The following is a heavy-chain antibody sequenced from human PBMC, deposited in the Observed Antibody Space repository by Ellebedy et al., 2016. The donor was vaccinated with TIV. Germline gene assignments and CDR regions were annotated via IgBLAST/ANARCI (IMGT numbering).Heavy chain of an antibody. V-gene: IGHV3-21*01. CDR1: GFTFSSYS. CDR2: ISSSSSYI. CDR3: AREKGGGASV. Sequence: GGSLRLSXAASGFTFSSYSMNWVRQAPGKGLEWVSSISSSSSYIYYADSVKGRFTISRDNAKNSLYLQMNSLRAEDTAVYYCAREKGGGASVWGQGTTVTVSS. D-gene: IGHD1-26*01. J-gene: IGHJ6*02.